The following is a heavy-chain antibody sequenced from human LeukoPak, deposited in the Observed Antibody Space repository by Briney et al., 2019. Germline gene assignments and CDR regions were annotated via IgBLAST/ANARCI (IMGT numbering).Heavy chain of an antibody. Sequence: GGSLRLSCAASGFTFSSFAMNWVRQAPGKGLVWVSRINSDGRSIDYADSVKGRFTISRDNARNSLYLQMNSLRAEDTAVYYCARDTTGDAGGVFDSWGQGTLVTVSS. CDR3: ARDTTGDAGGVFDS. V-gene: IGHV3-74*01. CDR2: INSDGRSI. D-gene: IGHD1-1*01. CDR1: GFTFSSFA. J-gene: IGHJ4*02.